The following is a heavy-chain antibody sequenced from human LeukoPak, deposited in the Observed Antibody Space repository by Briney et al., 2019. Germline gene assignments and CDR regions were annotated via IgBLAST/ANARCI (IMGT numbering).Heavy chain of an antibody. CDR3: AKDRCSGGTCYTFFDY. Sequence: GGSLRLSCAASGFTFSTYWMSWVRQAPGKGLEWVANIKEDGSEKYFVDSVKGRFDISRDSSKNTLYLQMNSLRAEDTAVYYCAKDRCSGGTCYTFFDYWGQGTLFTVSS. V-gene: IGHV3-7*05. D-gene: IGHD2-15*01. CDR2: IKEDGSEK. J-gene: IGHJ4*02. CDR1: GFTFSTYW.